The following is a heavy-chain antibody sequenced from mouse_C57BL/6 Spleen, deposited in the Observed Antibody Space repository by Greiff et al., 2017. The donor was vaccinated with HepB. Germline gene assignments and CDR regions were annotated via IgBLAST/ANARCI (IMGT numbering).Heavy chain of an antibody. J-gene: IGHJ4*01. CDR1: GYAFSSSW. Sequence: VMLVESGPELVKPGASVKISCKASGYAFSSSWMNWVKQRPGKGLEWIGRIYPGDGDTNYNGKFKGKATLTADKSSSTAYMQLSSLTSEDSAVYFCARSGYLYYYAMDYWGQGTSVTVSS. CDR2: IYPGDGDT. D-gene: IGHD2-2*01. V-gene: IGHV1-82*01. CDR3: ARSGYLYYYAMDY.